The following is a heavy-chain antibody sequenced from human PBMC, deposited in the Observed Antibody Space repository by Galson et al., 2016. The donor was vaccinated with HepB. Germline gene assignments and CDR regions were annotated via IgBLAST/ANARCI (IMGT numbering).Heavy chain of an antibody. J-gene: IGHJ5*02. D-gene: IGHD4-17*01. CDR1: GGSISRWGYY. CDR2: VSYRGKT. V-gene: IGHV4-39*01. CDR3: ARHTWRVTTPNWFDP. Sequence: ETLSLTCTVSGGSISRWGYYWAWIRQFPGKGLEWIGTVSYRGKTYDNPSFKSRVVISVDTSKNQFSLTLNSVTAADTAVYYYARHTWRVTTPNWFDPWGQGNLVTVSS.